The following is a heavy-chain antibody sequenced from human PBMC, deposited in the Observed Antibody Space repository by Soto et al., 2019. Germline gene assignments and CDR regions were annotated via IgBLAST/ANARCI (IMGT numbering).Heavy chain of an antibody. V-gene: IGHV4-59*01. CDR3: ARGDPRIFGVVPDY. CDR1: GGSISSYY. D-gene: IGHD3-3*02. J-gene: IGHJ4*02. Sequence: SETLSLTCTVSGGSISSYYWRWSRQPPGKGLEWIGYIYYSGSTNYNPSLKSRVTISVDTSKNQFSLKLSSVTAADTAVYYCARGDPRIFGVVPDYWGQGTLVTVSP. CDR2: IYYSGST.